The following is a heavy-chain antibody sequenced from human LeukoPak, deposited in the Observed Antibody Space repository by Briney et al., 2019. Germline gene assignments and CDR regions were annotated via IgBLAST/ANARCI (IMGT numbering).Heavy chain of an antibody. CDR1: GYTFTGYY. V-gene: IGHV1-2*02. D-gene: IGHD3-10*01. J-gene: IGHJ3*01. Sequence: VASVKVSCKASGYTFTGYYMHWVRQAPGQGLEWMGWINPVNGDINSAQKFLDRVTMTRDASISTAYMELGRLRSDDTATYYCARAVHPRHYFGSGSHRGNAFDLWGQGTVVTVSS. CDR2: INPVNGDI. CDR3: ARAVHPRHYFGSGSHRGNAFDL.